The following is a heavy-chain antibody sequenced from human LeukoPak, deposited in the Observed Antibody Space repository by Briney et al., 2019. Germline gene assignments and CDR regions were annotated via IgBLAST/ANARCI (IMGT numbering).Heavy chain of an antibody. CDR3: AKYVLGIYDSSGPNWFDP. CDR2: IWYDGSNK. Sequence: GGSLRLSCAASGFIFGTYGMHWVRQAPGKGLEWVAVIWYDGSNKDYADSVKGRFTISRDNSKNTLYLQMNSLRAEDTAVYYCAKYVLGIYDSSGPNWFDPWGQGTLVTVSS. J-gene: IGHJ5*02. CDR1: GFIFGTYG. D-gene: IGHD3-22*01. V-gene: IGHV3-33*06.